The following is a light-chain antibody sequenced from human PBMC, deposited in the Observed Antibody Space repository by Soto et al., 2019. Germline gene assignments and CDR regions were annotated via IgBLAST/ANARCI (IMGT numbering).Light chain of an antibody. Sequence: EIVMTQSPVTLSVSPGERATLFCRASQSVSINLSWYQQNPGQAPRLLIYGASTRATGIPARFSGSGSGTEFTLTISSLQSEDFAFYYCQQYYNWPRTFGQGTKVDIK. J-gene: IGKJ1*01. CDR3: QQYYNWPRT. CDR1: QSVSIN. V-gene: IGKV3-15*01. CDR2: GAS.